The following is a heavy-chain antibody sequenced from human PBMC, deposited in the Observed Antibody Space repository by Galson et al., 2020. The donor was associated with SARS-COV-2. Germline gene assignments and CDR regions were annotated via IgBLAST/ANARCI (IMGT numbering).Heavy chain of an antibody. Sequence: ASVKVSCKASGYTFTDYYMHWVRQAPGQGLEWMGWIGPNSIDTNYAQKFQGRVTMTRATSISTVYMELNRLRSDDTAIYYCARPDDSGVGPDYWGQGTLVTVSS. CDR1: GYTFTDYY. J-gene: IGHJ4*02. V-gene: IGHV1-2*02. D-gene: IGHD4-17*01. CDR3: ARPDDSGVGPDY. CDR2: IGPNSIDT.